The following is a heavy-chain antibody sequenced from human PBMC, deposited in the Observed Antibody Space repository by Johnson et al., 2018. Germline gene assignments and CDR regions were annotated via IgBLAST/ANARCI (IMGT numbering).Heavy chain of an antibody. CDR3: ARVQPDLRDYYHYMDA. CDR2: IYSGGST. Sequence: VQLVQSGGGLVQPRGSLRLSCAASGFTVSSNYMSWVRQAPGKGLEFVSVIYSGGSTYYADSVKGRFTISRDNSKNTLYLQMNSLTTDDTAVYFCARVQPDLRDYYHYMDAGGKGTTVTVSS. CDR1: GFTVSSNY. D-gene: IGHD4-17*01. J-gene: IGHJ6*03. V-gene: IGHV3-66*02.